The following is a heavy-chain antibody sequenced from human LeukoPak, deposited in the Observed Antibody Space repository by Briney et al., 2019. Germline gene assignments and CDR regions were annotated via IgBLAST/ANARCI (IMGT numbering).Heavy chain of an antibody. CDR1: GGTFSSYT. CDR3: ALTAYYDSSGYYPYYFDY. D-gene: IGHD3-22*01. J-gene: IGHJ4*02. V-gene: IGHV1-69*02. CDR2: IIPILGIA. Sequence: SVTVSCTASGGTFSSYTISWVRQAPGQGLEWMGRIIPILGIANYAQKFQGRVTITADKSTSTAYMELSSLRSEDTAVYYCALTAYYDSSGYYPYYFDYWGQGTLVTVSS.